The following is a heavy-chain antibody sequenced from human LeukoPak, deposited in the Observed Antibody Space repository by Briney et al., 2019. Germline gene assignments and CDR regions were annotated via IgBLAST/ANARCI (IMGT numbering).Heavy chain of an antibody. CDR2: ISDGGETT. D-gene: IGHD3-16*01. Sequence: GGSLRLSCVASGFTLRSYAMTWVRQAPGKGLEWVSGISDGGETTYYADSVRGRFTISRDNSKNTLFLQMNSLRAEDTALYYCAKFWVVGDSSWFDPWGQGTLVIVSS. CDR3: AKFWVVGDSSWFDP. V-gene: IGHV3-23*01. J-gene: IGHJ5*02. CDR1: GFTLRSYA.